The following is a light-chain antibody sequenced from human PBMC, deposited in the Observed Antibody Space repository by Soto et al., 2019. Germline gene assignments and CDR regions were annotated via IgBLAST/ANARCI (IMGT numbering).Light chain of an antibody. Sequence: EIMLTQSPATLSLSPGERATLSCRASQSVRNYLAWYQQKPGQAPRLLIYGASNRAAGIPDRFGGSGSGTDFTLTISRLEPEDFAVYYCQQYGSSGTFGQGTKVDIK. CDR2: GAS. CDR3: QQYGSSGT. J-gene: IGKJ1*01. V-gene: IGKV3-20*01. CDR1: QSVRNY.